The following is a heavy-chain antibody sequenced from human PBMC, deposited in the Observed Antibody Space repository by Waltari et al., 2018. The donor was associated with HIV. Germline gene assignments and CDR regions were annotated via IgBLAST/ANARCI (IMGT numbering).Heavy chain of an antibody. J-gene: IGHJ4*02. CDR1: GFIFRTSS. CDR2: ISSSSTTI. CDR3: ARDYCSSTSCTVDY. V-gene: IGHV3-48*01. Sequence: EVQLVASGGGLVQPGGSLRLPCAASGFIFRTSSMTWVRPAPGKGLEWVSHISSSSTTIYYADSVKGRFTISRDNAKNSLYLQMNSLRAEDTAVYYCARDYCSSTSCTVDYWGQGTLVTVSS. D-gene: IGHD2-2*01.